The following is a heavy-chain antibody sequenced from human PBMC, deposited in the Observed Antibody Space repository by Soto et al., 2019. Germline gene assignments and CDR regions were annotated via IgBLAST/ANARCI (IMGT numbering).Heavy chain of an antibody. D-gene: IGHD3-16*02. Sequence: SETLSLTCTVSGGSISSGDYYWSWIRQPPGKGLEWIGYIYYSGSTYYNPSLKSRVTISVDTSKNQFSLKLSSVTAADTAVYYCARFEGSYRYWSDYFDYWGQGTLVTVSS. J-gene: IGHJ4*02. CDR1: GGSISSGDYY. V-gene: IGHV4-30-4*01. CDR2: IYYSGST. CDR3: ARFEGSYRYWSDYFDY.